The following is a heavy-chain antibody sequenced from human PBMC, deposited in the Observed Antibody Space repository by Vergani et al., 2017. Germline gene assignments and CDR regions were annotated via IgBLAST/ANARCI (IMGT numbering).Heavy chain of an antibody. CDR2: ISAYNGNT. V-gene: IGHV1-18*01. J-gene: IGHJ5*02. D-gene: IGHD5-24*01. Sequence: QVQLVQSGAEVKKPGASVKVSCKASGYTFTSYGISWVRQAPGQGLEWMGWISAYNGNTNYAQKLQGRVTMTTDTSTSTAYMVRRSLRSDDTAVYCCARDLNFRTPGWYTWFDPWGQGTLVTVSS. CDR1: GYTFTSYG. CDR3: ARDLNFRTPGWYTWFDP.